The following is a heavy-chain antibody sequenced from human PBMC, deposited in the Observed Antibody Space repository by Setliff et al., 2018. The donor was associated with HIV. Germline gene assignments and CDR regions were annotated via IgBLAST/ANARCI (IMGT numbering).Heavy chain of an antibody. D-gene: IGHD3-10*01. CDR3: ARHFPSISLFFGDPGPFDR. V-gene: IGHV4-39*01. CDR2: IFNDGRT. J-gene: IGHJ4*02. Sequence: PSETLSLTCTVSGGSISSSSYYWGWIRQPPGKGLEWIGSIFNDGRTYYNPSLKSRVTIPMDTSTNQFSLKLTSVTAADTAVYFCARHFPSISLFFGDPGPFDRWGQGALVTVS. CDR1: GGSISSSSYY.